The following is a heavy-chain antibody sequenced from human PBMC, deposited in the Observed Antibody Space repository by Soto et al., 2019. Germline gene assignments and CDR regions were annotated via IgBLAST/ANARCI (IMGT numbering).Heavy chain of an antibody. V-gene: IGHV1-18*01. J-gene: IGHJ4*02. Sequence: QVQLVQSGAEVKKPGASVKVSCKASGYTFTSYGISWVRQAPGQGLEWMGWISAYNGNTNYAQKRQGRVTMTTDTSTSTAYMELRSLRSDDTAVYYCARELRADYYDSSGYYYRDYWGQGTLVTVSS. D-gene: IGHD3-22*01. CDR3: ARELRADYYDSSGYYYRDY. CDR1: GYTFTSYG. CDR2: ISAYNGNT.